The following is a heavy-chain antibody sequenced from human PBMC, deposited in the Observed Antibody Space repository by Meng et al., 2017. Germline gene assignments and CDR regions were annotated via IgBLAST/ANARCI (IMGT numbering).Heavy chain of an antibody. V-gene: IGHV2-5*02. Sequence: HITLKQSVHALGKPKLSLTLTCSFSGFSLRTSGVGVGWIRQPPGNALEWLALIYWDDDKRYSPSLKSRLTITKDTSKNQVVLTMTNMDPVDTATYYCAHRQDSSYDYWGQGTLVTVSS. CDR3: AHRQDSSYDY. J-gene: IGHJ4*02. CDR1: GFSLRTSGVG. D-gene: IGHD2-2*01. CDR2: IYWDDDK.